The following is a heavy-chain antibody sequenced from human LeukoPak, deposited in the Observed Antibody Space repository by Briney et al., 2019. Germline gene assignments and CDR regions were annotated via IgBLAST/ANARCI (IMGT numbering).Heavy chain of an antibody. CDR3: ARVFRGDFYMDV. CDR2: IYYSGST. CDR1: GFTFSDYY. Sequence: LRLSCAASGFTFSDYYMSWIRQAPGKGLEWIGYIYYSGSTHYNPSLKSRVTITSDMAQSQFSLNLNSVTAADTAMYYCARVFRGDFYMDVWGRGTTVTVSS. V-gene: IGHV4-34*09. J-gene: IGHJ6*03. D-gene: IGHD2-21*01.